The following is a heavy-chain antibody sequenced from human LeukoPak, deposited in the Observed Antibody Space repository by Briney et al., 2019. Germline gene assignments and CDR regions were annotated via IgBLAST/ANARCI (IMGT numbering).Heavy chain of an antibody. CDR3: AKFGNYPVHVSYSYYYMDV. J-gene: IGHJ6*03. CDR1: GYSISSSNW. Sequence: PSDTLSLTCAVSGYSISSSNWWGWIRQPPGKGLEWIGYIYYSGSIYYNPSLKSRVTMSVDTSKNQFSLKLSSVTAVDTAVYYCAKFGNYPVHVSYSYYYMDVWGKGTTVTVSS. CDR2: IYYSGSI. D-gene: IGHD1-7*01. V-gene: IGHV4-28*05.